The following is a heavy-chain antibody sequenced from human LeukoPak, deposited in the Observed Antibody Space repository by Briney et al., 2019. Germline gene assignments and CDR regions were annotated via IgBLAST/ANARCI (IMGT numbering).Heavy chain of an antibody. CDR3: ARDLTAAAGWFDP. CDR1: GGSISSYY. D-gene: IGHD6-13*01. CDR2: IYYSGST. J-gene: IGHJ5*02. V-gene: IGHV4-59*01. Sequence: PSETLSLTCTVSGGSISSYYWSWIRQPPGKGLEWIGYIYYSGSTNYNPSLKSRVTISVDTSKNQFSLKLSSVTAADTAVYYCARDLTAAAGWFDPWGQGTLVTVSS.